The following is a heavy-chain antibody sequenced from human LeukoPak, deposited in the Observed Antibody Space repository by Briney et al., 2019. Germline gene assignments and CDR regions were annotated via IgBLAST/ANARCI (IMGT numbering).Heavy chain of an antibody. CDR1: GDSVSSNSAA. CDR3: ARALRGVGYSRGLSTYYFDY. Sequence: SQTLSLTCAISGDSVSSNSAAWNWIRQSPSRGLEWLGRTYYRSKWYNDYAVSVKSRITINPDTSKNQFSLQLNSVPPEDTAVYYCARALRGVGYSRGLSTYYFDYWGQGTLVTVSS. CDR2: TYYRSKWYN. D-gene: IGHD6-19*01. V-gene: IGHV6-1*01. J-gene: IGHJ4*02.